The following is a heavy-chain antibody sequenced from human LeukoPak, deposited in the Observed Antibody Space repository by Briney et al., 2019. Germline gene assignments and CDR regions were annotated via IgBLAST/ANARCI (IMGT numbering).Heavy chain of an antibody. CDR3: ARAIVGTENFDY. Sequence: TGGSLRLSCAASGFTFSTHAMHWVRQAPGKGLEWVAVVSHDGNTKYYTDSVKGRFTISRDNSKNTLYLQMNGLRTDDTAVYYYARAIVGTENFDYWGQGTLVTVSS. V-gene: IGHV3-30*10. J-gene: IGHJ4*02. CDR1: GFTFSTHA. D-gene: IGHD5-12*01. CDR2: VSHDGNTK.